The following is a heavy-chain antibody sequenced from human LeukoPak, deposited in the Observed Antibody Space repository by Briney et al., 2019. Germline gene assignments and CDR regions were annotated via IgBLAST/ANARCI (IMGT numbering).Heavy chain of an antibody. V-gene: IGHV3-49*04. CDR3: TRGPPPFP. CDR1: GSTFAEYA. CDR2: IRTKSNGGAA. J-gene: IGHJ5*02. Sequence: GRSHRPSRTTSGSTFAEYAIAWARQAPGKWREWVSFIRTKSNGGAADYAASVAGRFTVSRDDSKNIAYLHMNSLKTEDTGVYCCTRGPPPFPWGQGTLVTVSS.